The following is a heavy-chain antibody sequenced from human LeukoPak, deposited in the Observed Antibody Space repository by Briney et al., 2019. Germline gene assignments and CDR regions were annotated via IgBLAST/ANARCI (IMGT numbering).Heavy chain of an antibody. D-gene: IGHD5-12*01. CDR3: ARVNSGRVMYYFDY. Sequence: ASVKVSCKASGYTFTSYAMHWVPQAPGQRLEWMGWINAGNGNTKYSQKFQGRVTITRDTSASIAYMELSSLRSEDTAVYYCARVNSGRVMYYFDYWGQGTLVTVSS. V-gene: IGHV1-3*01. CDR2: INAGNGNT. J-gene: IGHJ4*02. CDR1: GYTFTSYA.